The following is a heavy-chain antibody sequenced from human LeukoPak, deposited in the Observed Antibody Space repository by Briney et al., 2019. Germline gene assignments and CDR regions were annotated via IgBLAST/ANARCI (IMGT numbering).Heavy chain of an antibody. Sequence: PGGSLRLSCAASGFTFSNYDMSWVRQAPGKGLEWVSSISDSGGSTYYADSVKGRFTISRDNSKNTLYLQMNSLRAEDTAVYYCARETSSSFDYWGQGTLVTVSS. V-gene: IGHV3-23*01. J-gene: IGHJ4*02. CDR1: GFTFSNYD. CDR2: ISDSGGST. D-gene: IGHD6-6*01. CDR3: ARETSSSFDY.